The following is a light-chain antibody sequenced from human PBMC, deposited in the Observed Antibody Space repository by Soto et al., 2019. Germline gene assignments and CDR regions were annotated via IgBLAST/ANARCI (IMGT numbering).Light chain of an antibody. CDR1: QPISNW. V-gene: IGKV1-12*01. CDR2: VAS. CDR3: QQANSFPIT. Sequence: DIQMTQSPSSVSAYVGDRFTITCRASQPISNWLAWYQQKPGKAPKLLIYVASALHSGVPSRFSGSGSGTDFTLTISSLQPEDFATYYCQQANSFPITFGQGTRLEIK. J-gene: IGKJ5*01.